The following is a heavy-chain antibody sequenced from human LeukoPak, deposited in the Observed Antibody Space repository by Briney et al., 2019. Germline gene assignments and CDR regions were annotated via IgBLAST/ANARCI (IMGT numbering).Heavy chain of an antibody. CDR3: ARDRDDYSNQNWFDP. Sequence: GASVKVSCKTSGYTFTSYGISWVRQAPGQGLEWMGWISAYKGNTKFAQKLQGRVTMTTDTSTSTAYMELRSLRSDDTAVYYCARDRDDYSNQNWFDPWGQGTLVTVSS. V-gene: IGHV1-18*01. CDR1: GYTFTSYG. J-gene: IGHJ5*02. CDR2: ISAYKGNT. D-gene: IGHD4-11*01.